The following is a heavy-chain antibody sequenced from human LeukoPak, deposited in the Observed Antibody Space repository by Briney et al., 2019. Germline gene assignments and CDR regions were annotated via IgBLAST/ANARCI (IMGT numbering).Heavy chain of an antibody. D-gene: IGHD3-10*01. J-gene: IGHJ4*02. Sequence: ASVKVSCKASENTLSRYYMNWVRQAPGQGLEWMGIINPTGGGASYAQKFQGRVTMTRDTSTSTVYMELSSLRSEDTAVYYCARPDYYGSAMGEWGQGTLVTVSS. V-gene: IGHV1-46*01. CDR1: ENTLSRYY. CDR3: ARPDYYGSAMGE. CDR2: INPTGGGA.